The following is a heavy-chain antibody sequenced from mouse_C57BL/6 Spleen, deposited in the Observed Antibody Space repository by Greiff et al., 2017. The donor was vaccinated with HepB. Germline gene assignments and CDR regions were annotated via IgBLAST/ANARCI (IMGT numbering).Heavy chain of an antibody. J-gene: IGHJ3*01. D-gene: IGHD1-1*02. CDR2: IYPRDGST. Sequence: VQLQQSGPELVKPGASVKLSCKASGYTFTSYDINWVKQRPGQGLEWIGWIYPRDGSTKYNEKFKGKATLTVDTSSSTAYMELHSLTSEDSAVYFCAREGGMGEAWFAYWGQGTLVTVSA. CDR3: AREGGMGEAWFAY. CDR1: GYTFTSYD. V-gene: IGHV1-85*01.